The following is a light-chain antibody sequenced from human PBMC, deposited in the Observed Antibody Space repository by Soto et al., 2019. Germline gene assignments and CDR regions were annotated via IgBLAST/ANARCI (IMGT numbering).Light chain of an antibody. V-gene: IGKV3-11*01. CDR3: QQRSNWIT. CDR2: DAS. CDR1: QSIGTF. Sequence: IVLTQSPATLSLSPGERATLSCRASQSIGTFFAWYQQKPGQAPRLRIYDASNRATGIPARLSGSGSGTDFTLTISSIEPEDFAVYYCQQRSNWITFGQGTRLEIK. J-gene: IGKJ5*01.